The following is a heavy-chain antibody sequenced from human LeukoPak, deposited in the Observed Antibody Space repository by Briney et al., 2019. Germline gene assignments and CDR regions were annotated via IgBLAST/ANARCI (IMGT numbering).Heavy chain of an antibody. CDR3: ARGHSSLRLYYFDY. CDR2: INPNSGGT. D-gene: IGHD6-6*01. J-gene: IGHJ4*02. CDR1: GYTFTGYY. Sequence: GASVKVSCKASGYTFTGYYMHWVRQAPGQGLEWMGWINPNSGGTNYAQKFEGRVTMTRDTSISTADMELSSLTSEDTAGYYCARGHSSLRLYYFDYWGQGTLVTVSS. V-gene: IGHV1-2*02.